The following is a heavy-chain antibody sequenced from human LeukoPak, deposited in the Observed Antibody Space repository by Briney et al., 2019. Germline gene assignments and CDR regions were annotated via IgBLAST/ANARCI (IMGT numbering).Heavy chain of an antibody. CDR2: IRYDGSNK. CDR1: GFTFSSYG. V-gene: IGHV3-30*02. CDR3: AKVTRIVVVPAAVGS. D-gene: IGHD2-2*01. Sequence: GGSLRLSCAASGFTFSSYGMHWVRQAPGKGLEWVAFIRYDGSNKYYADSVKGRFTISRDNSKNTLYLQMNSLRAEDTGVYYCAKVTRIVVVPAAVGSWGQGTLVTVSS. J-gene: IGHJ5*02.